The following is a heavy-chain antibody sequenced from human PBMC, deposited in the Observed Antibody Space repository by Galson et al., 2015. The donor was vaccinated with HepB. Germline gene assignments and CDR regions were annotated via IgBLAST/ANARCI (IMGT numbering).Heavy chain of an antibody. CDR2: VYYSGST. J-gene: IGHJ4*02. Sequence: LSLTCTVSGGSISSYCWSWIRQPPGKGLEWIGYVYYSGSTNYNPSLKSRVTISVDTSKNQFSLRLTSVTAADTAVYYCARGVASLDYWGQGTLVTVSS. V-gene: IGHV4-59*01. CDR3: ARGVASLDY. D-gene: IGHD5-12*01. CDR1: GGSISSYC.